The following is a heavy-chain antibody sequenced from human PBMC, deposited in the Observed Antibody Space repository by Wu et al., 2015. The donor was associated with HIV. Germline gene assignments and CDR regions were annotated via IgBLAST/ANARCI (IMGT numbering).Heavy chain of an antibody. CDR1: GYNFGSYG. Sequence: QAQLVQSAGEMKKPGASVRVSCKASGYNFGSYGINWVRQAPGQGLEWMGWVHPNSGGTHFAQRFQGRVSLTRDTSITTAYMEVTNLRFDDTAVYFCARTDGDFIDFWGQGTLVTVSS. CDR2: VHPNSGGT. D-gene: IGHD3-10*01. J-gene: IGHJ4*02. V-gene: IGHV1-2*02. CDR3: ARTDGDFIDF.